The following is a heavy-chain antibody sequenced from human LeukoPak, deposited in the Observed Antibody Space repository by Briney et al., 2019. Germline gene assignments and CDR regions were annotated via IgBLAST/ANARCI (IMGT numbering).Heavy chain of an antibody. D-gene: IGHD2-15*01. CDR2: IKSKTDGGTT. Sequence: GGSLRLSCAASGFTFSNAWMSWVRQAPGKGLEWVGRIKSKTDGGTTDYAAPVKGRFTISRDDSKNTLYLQMNSLKTEDTAVYYCTTERYCSGGSCYSGPFDYWGQGTLVTVSS. J-gene: IGHJ4*02. CDR1: GFTFSNAW. CDR3: TTERYCSGGSCYSGPFDY. V-gene: IGHV3-15*01.